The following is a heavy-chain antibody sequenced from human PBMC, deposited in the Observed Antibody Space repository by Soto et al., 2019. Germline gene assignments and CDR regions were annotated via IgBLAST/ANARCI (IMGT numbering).Heavy chain of an antibody. CDR3: ARAWGGENWNDVGY. D-gene: IGHD1-1*01. J-gene: IGHJ4*02. CDR2: IIPIFGTA. V-gene: IGHV1-69*01. Sequence: QVQLVQSGAEVKKPGSSVKVSCKASGGTFSSYAISWVRQAPGQGLEWMGGIIPIFGTANYAQKFQGRVTITAEESTRTGYRELSGPSCEDTAVYYWARAWGGENWNDVGYWGQGTRVNVSS. CDR1: GGTFSSYA.